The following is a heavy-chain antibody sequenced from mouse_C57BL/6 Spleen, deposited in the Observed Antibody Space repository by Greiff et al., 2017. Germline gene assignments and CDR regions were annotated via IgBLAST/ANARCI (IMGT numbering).Heavy chain of an antibody. CDR2: IWRGGST. CDR1: GFSLTSYG. CDR3: AKQDMGNYDWFAY. V-gene: IGHV2-5*01. D-gene: IGHD2-1*01. Sequence: QVQLQQSGPGLVQPSQSLSITCTVSGFSLTSYGVHWVRQSPGKGLEWLGVIWRGGSTDYNAAFMSRLSITKDNSKSQVFFKMNSLQADDTAIYYCAKQDMGNYDWFAYWGQGTLVTVSA. J-gene: IGHJ3*01.